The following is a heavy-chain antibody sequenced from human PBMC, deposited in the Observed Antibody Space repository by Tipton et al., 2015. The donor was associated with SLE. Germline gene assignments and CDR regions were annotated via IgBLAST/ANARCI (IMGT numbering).Heavy chain of an antibody. CDR1: GGSFNAYY. CDR3: GRLRSESQGDWFDP. Sequence: TLSLTCAVYGGSFNAYYWSWIRQPPGEGLEWVGGISHSGATNYNPSLRSRVTVSVDTSKNQFSLNLTSMSAADTAVYYRGRLRSESQGDWFDPWGRGTLVTVSS. CDR2: ISHSGAT. V-gene: IGHV4-34*01. J-gene: IGHJ5*02. D-gene: IGHD3-16*01.